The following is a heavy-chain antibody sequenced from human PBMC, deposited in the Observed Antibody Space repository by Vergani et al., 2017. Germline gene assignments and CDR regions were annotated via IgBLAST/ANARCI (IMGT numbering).Heavy chain of an antibody. V-gene: IGHV1-69-2*01. Sequence: EVQLLQSGAEVKNPGATMKISCKVSGYTSTNHYIHWVKQSPGKGLEWMGLVDPDDGEKIYAEKFKGRVTIATDTSTDTTTLELSSLRSEDTAVYYCATPQTVTTGGMEVWGQGTTVIVSS. CDR2: VDPDDGEK. D-gene: IGHD4-17*01. CDR3: ATPQTVTTGGMEV. J-gene: IGHJ6*02. CDR1: GYTSTNHY.